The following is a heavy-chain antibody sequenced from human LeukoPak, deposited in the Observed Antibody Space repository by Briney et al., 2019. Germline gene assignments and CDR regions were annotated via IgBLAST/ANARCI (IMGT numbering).Heavy chain of an antibody. CDR3: ARLIVEPAPMYYYYIDV. Sequence: SETLSLTCSVSGDYINSHYWTWIRQSSGRGLEWLGYIHFGGSTKYNPSLKSPVTISIDTSRTQFSLRLYSVPSAHTSIYYCARLIVEPAPMYYYYIDVWGKGTRSLSP. J-gene: IGHJ6*03. V-gene: IGHV4-59*11. D-gene: IGHD2-2*01. CDR1: GDYINSHY. CDR2: IHFGGST.